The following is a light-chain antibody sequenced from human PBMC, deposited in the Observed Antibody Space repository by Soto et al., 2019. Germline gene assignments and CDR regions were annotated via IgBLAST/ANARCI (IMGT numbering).Light chain of an antibody. J-gene: IGKJ3*01. CDR3: QQYNSLLGT. CDR1: QSVSSN. Sequence: EIVMTQSPATLSVSPGERATLSCRASQSVSSNFAWYQQKPGQDPRILIYGASTRATGIPARFSGSGSGTEFTLNISSLQSEDFAIYYWQQYNSLLGTFGPGTKADI. V-gene: IGKV3-15*01. CDR2: GAS.